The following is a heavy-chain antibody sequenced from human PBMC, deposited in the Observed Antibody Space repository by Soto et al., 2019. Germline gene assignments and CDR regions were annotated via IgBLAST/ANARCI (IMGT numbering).Heavy chain of an antibody. D-gene: IGHD3-10*01. J-gene: IGHJ6*02. CDR2: VSPGGDMT. Sequence: DVQLLESGGHLVQPGGSLRLSCAASGFTFSSYAMSWVRQAPGKGLEWVSSVSPGGDMTYYSDTVKGRFTISRDNSNNALYLQMNSLRIEDTALYYCARGDRGGSGSPASYYYSGGDVWGQGTTFTVS. CDR1: GFTFSSYA. CDR3: ARGDRGGSGSPASYYYSGGDV. V-gene: IGHV3-23*01.